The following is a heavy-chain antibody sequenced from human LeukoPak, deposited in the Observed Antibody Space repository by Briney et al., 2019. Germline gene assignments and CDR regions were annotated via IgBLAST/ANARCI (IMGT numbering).Heavy chain of an antibody. CDR3: AKSSTVVTPPDY. Sequence: GRSLRLSCAASGFTFSSYGMHWVRQAPGKGLEWVAVISYDGSNKYYADSVKGRFTISRDNSKNTLYLQTNSLRAEDTAVYYCAKSSTVVTPPDYWGQGTLVTVSS. CDR1: GFTFSSYG. CDR2: ISYDGSNK. D-gene: IGHD4-23*01. V-gene: IGHV3-30*18. J-gene: IGHJ4*02.